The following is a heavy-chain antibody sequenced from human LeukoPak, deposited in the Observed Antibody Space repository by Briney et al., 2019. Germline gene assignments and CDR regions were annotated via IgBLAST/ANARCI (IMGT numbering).Heavy chain of an antibody. D-gene: IGHD1-26*01. Sequence: SETLSLTCTVSGGSISSYYWSWIRQPPGEGLEWIGYIDYSGGTNYNPSLKSRVTISVDTSKNQFSLKLSSVTATDTAVYYCARTISGRYCDYWGQGTLVTVSS. CDR1: GGSISSYY. CDR3: ARTISGRYCDY. V-gene: IGHV4-59*08. CDR2: IDYSGGT. J-gene: IGHJ4*02.